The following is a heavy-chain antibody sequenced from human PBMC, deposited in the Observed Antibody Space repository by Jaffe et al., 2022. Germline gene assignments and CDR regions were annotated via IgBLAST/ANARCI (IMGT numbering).Heavy chain of an antibody. V-gene: IGHV4-61*02. CDR3: ARMRGGYCSSTSCYVRSYYFDY. J-gene: IGHJ4*02. Sequence: QVQLQESGPGLVKPSQTLSLTCTVSGGSISSGSYYWSWIRQPAGKGLEWIGRIYTSGSTNYNPSLKSRVTISVDTSKNQFSLKLSSVTAADTAVYYCARMRGGYCSSTSCYVRSYYFDYWGQGTLVTVSS. D-gene: IGHD2-2*01. CDR1: GGSISSGSYY. CDR2: IYTSGST.